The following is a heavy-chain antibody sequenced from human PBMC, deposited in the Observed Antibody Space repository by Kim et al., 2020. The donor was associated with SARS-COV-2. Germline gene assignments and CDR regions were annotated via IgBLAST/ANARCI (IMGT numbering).Heavy chain of an antibody. J-gene: IGHJ6*02. CDR2: IIPILGIA. Sequence: SVKVSCKASGGTFSSYTISWVRQAPGQGLEWMGRIIPILGIANYAQKFQGRVTITADKSTSTAYMELSSLRSEDTAVYYCATEGTYDYVWGTQHRLRDYYYYGMDVWGQGTTVTVSS. V-gene: IGHV1-69*02. CDR3: ATEGTYDYVWGTQHRLRDYYYYGMDV. D-gene: IGHD3-16*01. CDR1: GGTFSSYT.